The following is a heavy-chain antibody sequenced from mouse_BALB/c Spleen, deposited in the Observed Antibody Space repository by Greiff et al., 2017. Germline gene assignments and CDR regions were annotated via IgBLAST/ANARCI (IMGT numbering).Heavy chain of an antibody. D-gene: IGHD2-3*01. Sequence: DVMLVESGGGLVKPGGSLKLSCAASGFTFSSYAMSWVRQTPEKRLEWVASISSGGSTYYPDSVKGRFTISRDNARNILYLQMSSLRSEDTAMYYCARGRDDGYYVYYFDYWGQGTTLTVSS. J-gene: IGHJ2*01. CDR1: GFTFSSYA. V-gene: IGHV5-6-5*01. CDR3: ARGRDDGYYVYYFDY. CDR2: ISSGGST.